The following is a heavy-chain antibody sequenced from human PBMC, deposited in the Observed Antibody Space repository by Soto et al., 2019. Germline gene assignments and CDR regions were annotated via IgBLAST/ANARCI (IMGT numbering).Heavy chain of an antibody. CDR3: ARGGSGYTWFNEL. CDR1: GGLFSSYP. Sequence: QEQLVQSGAEVKKPGSSVKVSCKASGGLFSSYPISWVRQVPGQRLEGMGGIIPVFQTAYYTQRILGRVTITADESTNTAGMELISLRSEDTASYYCARGGSGYTWFNELWGQGTLVTVSS. V-gene: IGHV1-69*01. J-gene: IGHJ4*02. D-gene: IGHD3-22*01. CDR2: IIPVFQTA.